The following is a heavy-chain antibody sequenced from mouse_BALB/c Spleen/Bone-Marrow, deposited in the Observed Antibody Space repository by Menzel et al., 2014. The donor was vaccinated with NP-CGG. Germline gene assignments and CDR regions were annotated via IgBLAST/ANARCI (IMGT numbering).Heavy chain of an antibody. J-gene: IGHJ3*01. D-gene: IGHD2-14*01. Sequence: EVKLQESGPGLVKPSQSLSLTCSVTGYSITSGYYWNWIRQFPGNKLEWMGYISYDGSNNYNPSLKNRISITRDTSKNQFFLKLNPVTTEDTATYYCARSPLDRPFAYWGQGTLVTVSA. CDR2: ISYDGSN. CDR1: GYSITSGYY. CDR3: ARSPLDRPFAY. V-gene: IGHV3-6*02.